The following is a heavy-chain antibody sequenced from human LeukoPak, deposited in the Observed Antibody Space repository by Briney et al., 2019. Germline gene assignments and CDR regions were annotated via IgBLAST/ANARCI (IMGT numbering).Heavy chain of an antibody. J-gene: IGHJ4*02. D-gene: IGHD3-16*01. CDR1: GFTFDDYA. CDR2: ISWNSGSI. CDR3: ASDGGPFDY. Sequence: GGSLRLSCAASGFTFDDYAMHWVRQAPGKGLEWVSGISWNSGSIGYADSVKGRFTISRDNAKNSLYLQMNSLRVEDTAVYYCASDGGPFDYWGQGTLVTVSS. V-gene: IGHV3-9*01.